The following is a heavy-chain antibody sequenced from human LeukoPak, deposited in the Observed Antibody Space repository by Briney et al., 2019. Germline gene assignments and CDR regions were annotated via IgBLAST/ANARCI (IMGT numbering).Heavy chain of an antibody. Sequence: GGSLRLSCAASGFTFSSNFMHWVRQAPGKGLEWVTVISHDGSNKNYADSVKGRFTISRDNSKNTLYLQMNSLRTEDTAVYYCASSGYEYNDAFDIWGQGTMVTVSS. J-gene: IGHJ3*02. CDR3: ASSGYEYNDAFDI. V-gene: IGHV3-30-3*01. D-gene: IGHD5-12*01. CDR1: GFTFSSNF. CDR2: ISHDGSNK.